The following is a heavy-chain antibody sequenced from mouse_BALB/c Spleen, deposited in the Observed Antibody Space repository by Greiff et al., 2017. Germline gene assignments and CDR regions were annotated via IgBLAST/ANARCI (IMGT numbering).Heavy chain of an antibody. CDR1: GFTFNDYY. V-gene: IGHV14-4*02. D-gene: IGHD2-14*01. J-gene: IGHJ4*01. CDR3: NATRYHYAMDD. CDR2: IDPENGGT. Sequence: EVQLQQSGAELVRSGASVKLSCTASGFTFNDYYMHWVKQRPEQGLEWIGWIDPENGGTEYAPKFKGKATMSADTSSNTAYLQLSSLTSEDTAVYYSNATRYHYAMDDWGQGTTVTVAS.